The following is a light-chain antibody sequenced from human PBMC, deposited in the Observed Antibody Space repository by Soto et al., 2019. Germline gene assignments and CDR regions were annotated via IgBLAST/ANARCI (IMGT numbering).Light chain of an antibody. CDR1: QGISTL. Sequence: EIVLTQSPATLSMSPGERATLFCRASQGISTLLAWYQQKPGQAPRLLIYAASTRAAGIPARFSGSGSGTYFALTISSLQSEDFAIYYCQQYYDWPITFGQGTRLDIK. V-gene: IGKV3-15*01. J-gene: IGKJ5*01. CDR2: AAS. CDR3: QQYYDWPIT.